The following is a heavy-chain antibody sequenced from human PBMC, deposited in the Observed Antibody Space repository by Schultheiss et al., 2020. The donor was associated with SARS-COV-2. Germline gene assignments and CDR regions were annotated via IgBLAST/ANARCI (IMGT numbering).Heavy chain of an antibody. V-gene: IGHV4-34*01. CDR2: IGEINHGGTT. CDR3: ARLSLLKGYSMDV. Sequence: SETLSLTCAVYGGSFSGYYWSWIRQPPGKGLEWIGEIGEINHGGTTNYNPSFKSRVTISVDTSKNQFSLELNSVTAADTAVYSCARLSLLKGYSMDVWGQGTTVTVSS. J-gene: IGHJ6*02. CDR1: GGSFSGYY.